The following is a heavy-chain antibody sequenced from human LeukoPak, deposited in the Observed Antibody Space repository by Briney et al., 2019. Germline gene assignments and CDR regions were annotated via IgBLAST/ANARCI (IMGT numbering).Heavy chain of an antibody. V-gene: IGHV3-9*01. J-gene: IGHJ4*02. Sequence: GGSLRLSCIGSGFNFNDYAMHWVRQSPGKGLQWVSGIAWNSGSTGFVDSLRGRFTISRDNAKNSLYLEMTSLRTEDTAVYYCAKDKTTLVREVMTHWGQGTLVTVSS. CDR3: AKDKTTLVREVMTH. CDR1: GFNFNDYA. CDR2: IAWNSGST. D-gene: IGHD3-10*01.